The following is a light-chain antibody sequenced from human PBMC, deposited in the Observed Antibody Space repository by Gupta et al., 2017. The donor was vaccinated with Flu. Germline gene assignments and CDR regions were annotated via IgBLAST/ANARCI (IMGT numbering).Light chain of an antibody. CDR3: GTWDSSLSAYV. CDR2: ENR. Sequence: QSVFTQPPSVSAAPGQQVTISCSGSSSNIPTSYVSWYQKLPGTAPRLLIYENRQRPSGSPDRFSGSKSGTSATLGITGLQTGDEADYYCGTWDSSLSAYVFGTGTKVTVL. V-gene: IGLV1-51*02. J-gene: IGLJ1*01. CDR1: SSNIPTSY.